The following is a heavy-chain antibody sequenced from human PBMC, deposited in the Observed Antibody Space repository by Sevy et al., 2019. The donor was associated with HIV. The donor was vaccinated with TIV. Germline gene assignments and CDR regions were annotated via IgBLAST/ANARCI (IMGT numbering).Heavy chain of an antibody. J-gene: IGHJ4*02. V-gene: IGHV3-23*01. CDR3: AKAGKSDSLTGYPLYYFDY. CDR2: ISGSGGGT. D-gene: IGHD3-9*01. Sequence: GGSLRLSCAASGFTFSSYAMSWVRQAPGKGLEWVSAISGSGGGTYYADSVKGRFTISRDNSKNTLYLQMNSLRAEDTAVYYCAKAGKSDSLTGYPLYYFDYWGQGTLVTVSS. CDR1: GFTFSSYA.